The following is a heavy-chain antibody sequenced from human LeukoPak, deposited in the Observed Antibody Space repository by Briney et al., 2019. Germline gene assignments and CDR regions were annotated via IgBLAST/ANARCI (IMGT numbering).Heavy chain of an antibody. CDR1: GGSISSGSYY. V-gene: IGHV4-61*09. CDR2: IYTSGST. Sequence: SQTLSLTCTVSGGSISSGSYYWSWIRQPAGKGLEWIGHIYTSGSTNYNPSLKSRVTISVDTSKNQFSLRLSSVSAADTAVYYCARSTLFYFDYWGQGTLVTVSS. D-gene: IGHD2/OR15-2a*01. J-gene: IGHJ4*02. CDR3: ARSTLFYFDY.